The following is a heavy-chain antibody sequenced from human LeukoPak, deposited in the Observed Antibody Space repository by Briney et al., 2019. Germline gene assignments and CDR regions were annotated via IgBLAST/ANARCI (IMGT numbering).Heavy chain of an antibody. V-gene: IGHV3-23*01. CDR3: ASFHYYGSGAYYLSY. D-gene: IGHD3-10*01. CDR1: GFTLSSYA. Sequence: GGSLRLSCAASGFTLSSYAMTWVRQAPGKGLEWVSDIGDSGATTYYPDSVKGRFTIYRDNSKNTLYLQMSSLRAEDTAVYFCASFHYYGSGAYYLSYWGQGTLVTVSS. CDR2: IGDSGATT. J-gene: IGHJ4*02.